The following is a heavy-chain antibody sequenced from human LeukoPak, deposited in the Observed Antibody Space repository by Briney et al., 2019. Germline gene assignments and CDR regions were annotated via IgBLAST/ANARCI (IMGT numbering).Heavy chain of an antibody. Sequence: GASVKVSCKVSGYTLTELSMHWVRQAPGKGLEWMGGFDPEDGETIYAQRFQGRVTMAEDTSTDTAYMELSSLRSEDTAVYYCATAYSSGWIPFDYWGQGTLVTVSS. V-gene: IGHV1-24*01. D-gene: IGHD6-19*01. CDR1: GYTLTELS. CDR3: ATAYSSGWIPFDY. CDR2: FDPEDGET. J-gene: IGHJ4*02.